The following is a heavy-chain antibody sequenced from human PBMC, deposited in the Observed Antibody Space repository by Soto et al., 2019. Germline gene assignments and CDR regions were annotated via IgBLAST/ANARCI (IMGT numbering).Heavy chain of an antibody. Sequence: QVQLQESGPGLVKPSQTLSLTCTVSGGSISSGGYYWSWIRQHPGKGLEWIGYIYYSGSTYYNPSLKGRVTLSVDTSKNPFSLKLSSVTAADTAVYFCATRTLFGWFDPWGQGTLVTVSS. CDR2: IYYSGST. J-gene: IGHJ5*02. D-gene: IGHD3-16*01. CDR1: GGSISSGGYY. CDR3: ATRTLFGWFDP. V-gene: IGHV4-31*03.